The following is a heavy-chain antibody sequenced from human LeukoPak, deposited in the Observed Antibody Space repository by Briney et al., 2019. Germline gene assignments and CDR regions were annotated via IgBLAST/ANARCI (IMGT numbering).Heavy chain of an antibody. CDR2: ISYDGSNK. V-gene: IGHV3-30*18. D-gene: IGHD2-15*01. Sequence: GGSLRLSCAASGFTFSVYDMYWIRQAPGKGLEWVGVISYDGSNKYYADSVKGRFTISRDNSKNTLYLQMNSLRPEDTAVYYCAKEDRCSGGSCYSLDYWGQGTLVTVSS. J-gene: IGHJ4*02. CDR1: GFTFSVYD. CDR3: AKEDRCSGGSCYSLDY.